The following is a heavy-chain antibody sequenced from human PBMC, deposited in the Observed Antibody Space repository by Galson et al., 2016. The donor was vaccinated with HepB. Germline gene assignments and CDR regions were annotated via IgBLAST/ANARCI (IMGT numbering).Heavy chain of an antibody. CDR1: GGSISFTPYY. J-gene: IGHJ4*02. Sequence: TLSLTCSVSGGSISFTPYYWSWIRQPAGKGLEWIGRIYYSGSTDYNPSLQSRVSISVDTSKNQFSLNLNSVTAADTAVYFCARSDYYGRSDYWGPGTLVSVSS. D-gene: IGHD3-22*01. V-gene: IGHV4-61*02. CDR3: ARSDYYGRSDY. CDR2: IYYSGST.